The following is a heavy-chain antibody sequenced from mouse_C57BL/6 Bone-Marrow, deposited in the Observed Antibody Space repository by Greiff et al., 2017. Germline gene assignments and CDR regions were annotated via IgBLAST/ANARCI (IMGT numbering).Heavy chain of an antibody. CDR3: TTGLLLRSRGFAD. CDR1: GFNIKDDY. D-gene: IGHD1-1*01. Sequence: VQLQQSGAELVRPGASVKLSCTASGFNIKDDYMHWVKQRPEQGLEWIGWIDPENGDTEYASKFQGKATITADTSSNTAYLQLSSLTSEDTAVYYCTTGLLLRSRGFADGGQGTLVTVSA. CDR2: IDPENGDT. V-gene: IGHV14-4*01. J-gene: IGHJ3*01.